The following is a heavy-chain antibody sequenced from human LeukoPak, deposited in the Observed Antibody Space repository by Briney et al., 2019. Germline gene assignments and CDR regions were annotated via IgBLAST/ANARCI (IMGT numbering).Heavy chain of an antibody. V-gene: IGHV4-38-2*02. D-gene: IGHD3-10*01. CDR2: IYHSGST. Sequence: SETLSLTCTVSGYSFSSGYYWGGSRQPPGKGLGWIGSIYHSGSTYYNPSLKSRVTISVDTSKNQFSLKLSSVTAADTAVYYCAIVGGSGTDFDYWGQGTLVTVSS. J-gene: IGHJ4*02. CDR3: AIVGGSGTDFDY. CDR1: GYSFSSGYY.